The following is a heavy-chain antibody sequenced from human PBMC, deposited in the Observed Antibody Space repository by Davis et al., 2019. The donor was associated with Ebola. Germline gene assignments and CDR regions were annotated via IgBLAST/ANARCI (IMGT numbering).Heavy chain of an antibody. J-gene: IGHJ4*02. D-gene: IGHD2-8*01. Sequence: GGSLRLSCAASGFTFSSYGMHWVRQAPGKGLEWVAVIWYDGSNKYYADSVKGRFTISRDNSKNTLYLQMNSLRAEDTAVYYCARGVRHQWLHLDDWGQGTLVTVSS. V-gene: IGHV3-33*01. CDR2: IWYDGSNK. CDR3: ARGVRHQWLHLDD. CDR1: GFTFSSYG.